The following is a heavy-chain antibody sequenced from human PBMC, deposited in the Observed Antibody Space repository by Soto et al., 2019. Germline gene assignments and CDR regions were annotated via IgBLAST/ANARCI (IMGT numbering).Heavy chain of an antibody. CDR1: GYSFTSYW. J-gene: IGHJ6*02. V-gene: IGHV5-51*01. Sequence: GESLKISCKGSGYSFTSYWIGWVRQMPGKGLEWMGIIYPGDSDTRYSPSFQGQVTISADKSISTAYLQWSSLKASDTAMYYCARYGGSSSETYYYYYGMDVWGQGTTVTVSS. D-gene: IGHD6-6*01. CDR2: IYPGDSDT. CDR3: ARYGGSSSETYYYYYGMDV.